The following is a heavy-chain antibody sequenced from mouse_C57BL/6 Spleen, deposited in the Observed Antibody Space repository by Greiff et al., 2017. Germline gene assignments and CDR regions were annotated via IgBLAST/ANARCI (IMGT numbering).Heavy chain of an antibody. CDR1: GYAFTNYL. CDR3: ARDYYGSSSGFAY. V-gene: IGHV1-54*01. Sequence: VQLQQSGAELVRPGTSVKVSCKASGYAFTNYLIEWVKQRPGQGLEWIGVINPGSGGTNYNEKFKGKATLTADKSSSTAYMQLSSLTAEDSAVYFCARDYYGSSSGFAYWGQGTLVTVSA. D-gene: IGHD1-1*01. J-gene: IGHJ3*01. CDR2: INPGSGGT.